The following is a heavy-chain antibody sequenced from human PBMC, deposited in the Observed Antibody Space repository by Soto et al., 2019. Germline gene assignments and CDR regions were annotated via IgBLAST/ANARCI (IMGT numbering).Heavy chain of an antibody. V-gene: IGHV3-21*01. CDR1: GFTFSSYS. Sequence: EVQLVESGGGLVKPGGSLRLSCAASGFTFSSYSMNWVRQAPGKGLEWISSISSSSSYIYYADSVKGRFTISRDNAKNSLYLQMNSLRAEDTAVYYCARVINTPYYMDVWGKGTTVTVSS. D-gene: IGHD3-22*01. CDR2: ISSSSSYI. CDR3: ARVINTPYYMDV. J-gene: IGHJ6*03.